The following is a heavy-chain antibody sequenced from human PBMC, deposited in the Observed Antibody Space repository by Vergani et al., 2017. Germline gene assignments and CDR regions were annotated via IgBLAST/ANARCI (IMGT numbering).Heavy chain of an antibody. J-gene: IGHJ6*03. CDR3: ARDERSGWPYDYYYMDV. V-gene: IGHV4-61*02. CDR2: IYTSGST. CDR1: GASISSKNYY. Sequence: QVQLQESGPGLVKPSQTLSLTCTVSGASISSKNYYWSWIRQPAGKGLEWIGRIYTSGSTKYNPSLKSRVTMSVDTSKNQFSLKLSSVTAADTAVYYCARDERSGWPYDYYYMDVWGKGTTVTVSS. D-gene: IGHD6-19*01.